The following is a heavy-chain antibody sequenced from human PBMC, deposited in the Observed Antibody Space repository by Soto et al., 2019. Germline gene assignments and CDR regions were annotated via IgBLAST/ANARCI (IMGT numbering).Heavy chain of an antibody. Sequence: EVQMLESGGGLVQPGGSLRLSCAASGFTFSSYAMSWVRQAPGKGLEWVSAISGSGGSTYYADSVKGRFTISRDNSKNTLYLQMNSLRAEDTAVYYCAKDSGKSYYFDYWGQGTLVTVSS. CDR1: GFTFSSYA. CDR3: AKDSGKSYYFDY. D-gene: IGHD6-25*01. V-gene: IGHV3-23*01. J-gene: IGHJ4*02. CDR2: ISGSGGST.